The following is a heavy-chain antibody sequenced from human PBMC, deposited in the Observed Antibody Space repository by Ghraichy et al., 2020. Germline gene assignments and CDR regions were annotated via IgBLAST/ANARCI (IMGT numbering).Heavy chain of an antibody. J-gene: IGHJ4*02. CDR2: IYTSGST. CDR3: ARDHYDFWSGYGFDY. D-gene: IGHD3-3*01. V-gene: IGHV4-4*07. Sequence: SQTLSLTCTVSGGSISSYYWSWIRQPAGKGLEWIGRIYTSGSTNYNPSLKSRVTMSVDTSKNQFSLKLSSVTAADTAVYYCARDHYDFWSGYGFDYWGQGTLVTVSS. CDR1: GGSISSYY.